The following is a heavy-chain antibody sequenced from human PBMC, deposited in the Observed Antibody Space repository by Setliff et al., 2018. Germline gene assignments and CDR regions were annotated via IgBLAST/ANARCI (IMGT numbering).Heavy chain of an antibody. V-gene: IGHV4-59*08. CDR1: GSSFSSYS. J-gene: IGHJ6*03. CDR2: KYFSGST. D-gene: IGHD3-22*01. Sequence: SETLSLTCTVSGSSFSSYSWSWIRQPPGKGLEWIGYKYFSGSTNSNPSLKSRVTISVDTSKNQFSLKLSSVTAADTAVYYCARWRVRDSGYYPRLSYMDVWGKGTTVTVSS. CDR3: ARWRVRDSGYYPRLSYMDV.